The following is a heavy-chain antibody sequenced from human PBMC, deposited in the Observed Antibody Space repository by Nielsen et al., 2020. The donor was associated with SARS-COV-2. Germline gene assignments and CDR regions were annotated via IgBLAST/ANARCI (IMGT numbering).Heavy chain of an antibody. V-gene: IGHV4-31*03. D-gene: IGHD3-10*01. CDR2: IYYSGST. CDR3: ASPVSGYYGSGSYRRGGRGGREPDAFDI. CDR1: GGSISSGGYY. J-gene: IGHJ3*02. Sequence: SETLSLTCTVSGGSISSGGYYWSWIRQHPGKGLEWIGYIYYSGSTYYNPSLKSRVTISVDTSKNQFSLKLSSVTAADTAVYYCASPVSGYYGSGSYRRGGRGGREPDAFDIWGQGTMVTVSS.